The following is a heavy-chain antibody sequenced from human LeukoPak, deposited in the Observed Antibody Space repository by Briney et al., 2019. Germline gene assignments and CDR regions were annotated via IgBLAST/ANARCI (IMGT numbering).Heavy chain of an antibody. J-gene: IGHJ3*02. V-gene: IGHV4-59*08. CDR3: ARQDDYGVTIGDALDI. CDR1: GVSISSYY. Sequence: SETLSLTCTVSGVSISSYYWSWIRQPPGKGLEWIGYISYSGSTNYNPSLKSRVTISVDTCKNQFSLKLSSVTAADTAVYYCARQDDYGVTIGDALDIWGQGTMVTVSS. D-gene: IGHD4-17*01. CDR2: ISYSGST.